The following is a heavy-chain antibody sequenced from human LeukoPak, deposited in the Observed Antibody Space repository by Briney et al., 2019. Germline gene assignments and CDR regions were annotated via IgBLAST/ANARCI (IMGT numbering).Heavy chain of an antibody. J-gene: IGHJ6*02. Sequence: SETLSLTCAVSGGSINRTYWWNWVRQPPGKGLEWIGEIDHSGYTNYSPSLKSPVTISVDRSKNQFSLKLTSVTAADTAVYYCARGTRDHYYYYGLDVWGQGTTVTVSS. CDR1: GGSINRTYW. CDR3: ARGTRDHYYYYGLDV. CDR2: IDHSGYT. V-gene: IGHV4-4*02.